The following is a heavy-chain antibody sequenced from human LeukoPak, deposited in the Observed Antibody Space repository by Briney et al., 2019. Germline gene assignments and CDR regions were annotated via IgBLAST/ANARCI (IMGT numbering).Heavy chain of an antibody. CDR1: GYSISSGYY. CDR2: IYHSGST. Sequence: SETLSLTCAVSGYSISSGYYWGWIRQPPGKGLEWIGSIYHSGSTYYNPSLKSRVTISVDTSKNQFSLKLSSVTAADTAVYYCARDNIVVVTAAIRGNWFDPWGQGTLVTVSS. J-gene: IGHJ5*02. V-gene: IGHV4-38-2*02. D-gene: IGHD2-2*02. CDR3: ARDNIVVVTAAIRGNWFDP.